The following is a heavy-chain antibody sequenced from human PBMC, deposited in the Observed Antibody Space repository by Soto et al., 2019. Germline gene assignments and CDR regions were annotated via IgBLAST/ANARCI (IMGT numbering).Heavy chain of an antibody. D-gene: IGHD5-12*01. CDR1: GFTFSSYW. V-gene: IGHV3-74*01. CDR2: INTDGSST. CDR3: ARDRVPEWLPGSYFDY. Sequence: QPGGSLRLSCAASGFTFSSYWMHWVRQAPGKGLVWVSRINTDGSSTNYADSVKGRFTISRDNAKNTLYLQMNSLRAEDTAVYYCARDRVPEWLPGSYFDYWGQGTLVTAPQ. J-gene: IGHJ4*02.